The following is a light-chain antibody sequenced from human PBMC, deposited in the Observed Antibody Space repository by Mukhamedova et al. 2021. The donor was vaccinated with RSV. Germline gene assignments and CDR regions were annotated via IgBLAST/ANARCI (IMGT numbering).Light chain of an antibody. CDR2: YDS. CDR3: QVWVSSSDHVL. V-gene: IGLV3-21*04. J-gene: IGLJ1*01. CDR1: NIGSKS. Sequence: GGNNIGSKSVHWYQQKPGQAPVLVIYYDSDRPSGIPERFSGSNSGNTATLTISRVEAGDEADYYCQVWVSSSDHVLFGTGTKVTV.